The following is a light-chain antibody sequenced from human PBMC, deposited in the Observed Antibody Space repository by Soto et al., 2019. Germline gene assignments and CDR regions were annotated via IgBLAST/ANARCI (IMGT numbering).Light chain of an antibody. Sequence: QSALTQSASVYGSPGQSITISCTGTTSDVGGYTYVSWYQQHPGKAPKLMIYDVSHRPSGVSNRFSGSKSGNTASLTISGLQAEDEADYYCSSYTSSSTPVVFGGGTKVTVL. V-gene: IGLV2-14*01. CDR1: TSDVGGYTY. CDR2: DVS. CDR3: SSYTSSSTPVV. J-gene: IGLJ2*01.